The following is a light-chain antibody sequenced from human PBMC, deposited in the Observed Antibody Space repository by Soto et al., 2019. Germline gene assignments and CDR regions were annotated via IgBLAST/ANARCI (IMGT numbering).Light chain of an antibody. J-gene: IGKJ2*01. V-gene: IGKV3-20*01. CDR3: QQYGSSPPYT. Sequence: EIVLTQSPGTLSLSPGERATLSYRASQSVSSSYLAWYQQKPGQAPRLLIYGASSRATGIPDRFSGSGSGTDFTLTISRLETEDFAVYYCQQYGSSPPYTFGQGTKLEIK. CDR2: GAS. CDR1: QSVSSSY.